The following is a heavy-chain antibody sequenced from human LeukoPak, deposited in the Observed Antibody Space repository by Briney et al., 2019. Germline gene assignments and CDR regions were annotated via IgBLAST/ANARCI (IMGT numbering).Heavy chain of an antibody. V-gene: IGHV4-39*02. CDR2: IYYSGST. D-gene: IGHD1-26*01. J-gene: IGHJ4*02. CDR1: GGSISSSSYY. Sequence: KPSETLSLTCTVSGGSISSSSYYWGWIRQPPGKGLEWIGSIYYSGSTYYNPSLKSRVTISVDTSKNQFSLKLSSVTAADTAVYYCAREGSLSQNFDYWGQGTLVTVSS. CDR3: AREGSLSQNFDY.